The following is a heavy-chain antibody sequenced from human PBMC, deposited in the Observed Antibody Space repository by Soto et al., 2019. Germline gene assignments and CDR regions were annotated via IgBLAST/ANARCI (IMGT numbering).Heavy chain of an antibody. V-gene: IGHV3-74*01. D-gene: IGHD6-13*01. CDR2: LNSDGRST. Sequence: GGSLRLSCAASGFTFSNYWMHWFRQAPGKGLVWVSRLNSDGRSTSYADSVKGRFTISRDNAKNTLFLQMNSLRVEDTAVYYCARETSSWSFDSWGQGTLVTVSS. J-gene: IGHJ4*02. CDR1: GFTFSNYW. CDR3: ARETSSWSFDS.